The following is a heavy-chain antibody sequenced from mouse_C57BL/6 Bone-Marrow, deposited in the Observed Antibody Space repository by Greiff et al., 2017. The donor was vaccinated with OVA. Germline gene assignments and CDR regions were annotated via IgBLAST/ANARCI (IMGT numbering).Heavy chain of an antibody. CDR1: GFNITDDY. D-gene: IGHD1-1*01. V-gene: IGHV14-4*01. CDR3: TTFITTVVPDC. CDR2: IYPENGDT. J-gene: IGHJ2*01. Sequence: EVQGVESGAELVRPGASVKLSCTASGFNITDDYMHWVKQRPEQGLEWIGWIYPENGDTEYASQFQGKATITVDTSSNTAYLQLSSLTSETTAVYYCTTFITTVVPDCWGQGTTLTVSS.